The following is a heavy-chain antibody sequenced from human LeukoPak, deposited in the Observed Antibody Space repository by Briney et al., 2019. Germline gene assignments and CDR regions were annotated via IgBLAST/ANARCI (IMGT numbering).Heavy chain of an antibody. V-gene: IGHV1-46*01. J-gene: IGHJ5*02. CDR2: INPIGGTT. D-gene: IGHD2-15*01. Sequence: ASVTFSCKASGYSFTSSYMHWVRQAPGQGLEWMGIINPIGGTTSYAQKFQGRVTMTRDTSTSTVYMELSSLRSEDTAVYYCARDGGYCSGGSCQRLDNWFDPWGQGTLVTVSS. CDR3: ARDGGYCSGGSCQRLDNWFDP. CDR1: GYSFTSSY.